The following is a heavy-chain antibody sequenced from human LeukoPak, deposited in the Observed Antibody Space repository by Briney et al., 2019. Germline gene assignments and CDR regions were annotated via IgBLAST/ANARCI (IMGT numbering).Heavy chain of an antibody. CDR1: GGTFSSYA. V-gene: IGHV1-69*05. CDR3: ARDLETGTIWFDP. D-gene: IGHD1-7*01. CDR2: IIPIFGTA. J-gene: IGHJ5*02. Sequence: SVKVSCKASGGTFSSYAISWVRQAPGQGLEWMGRIIPIFGTANYAQKFQGRVTITTDESTSTAYMELSSLRSEDTAVYYCARDLETGTIWFDPWGQGTLVTVSS.